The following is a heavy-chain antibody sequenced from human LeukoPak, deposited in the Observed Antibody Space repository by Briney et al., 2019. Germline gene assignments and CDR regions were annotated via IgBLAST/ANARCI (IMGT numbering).Heavy chain of an antibody. V-gene: IGHV1-24*01. D-gene: IGHD3-22*01. J-gene: IGHJ4*02. Sequence: ASVKVSCKVSGYSVNELSMHWVRQAPGLGLEWMGGFNREDDAPVYAQQFQGGVTMTEDTSTGTAYMELSSLRSEDTALYYCATLDSYYDTSGRPLLPDWGQGTLVTVSS. CDR2: FNREDDAP. CDR3: ATLDSYYDTSGRPLLPD. CDR1: GYSVNELS.